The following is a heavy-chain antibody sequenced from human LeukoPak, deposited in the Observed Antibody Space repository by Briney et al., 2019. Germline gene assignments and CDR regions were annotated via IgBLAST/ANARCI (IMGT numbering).Heavy chain of an antibody. CDR1: GFTFSSYA. Sequence: GGSLRLSCAASGFTFSSYAMSWVRQAPGKGLEWVSAISGSGGSTYYADSVKGRFTISRDNSKNTLYLQMNSLRAEDTAVYHCAKNPPPAGHCSGGSCHRPDPGMPDYWGQGTLVTVSS. CDR2: ISGSGGST. J-gene: IGHJ4*02. CDR3: AKNPPPAGHCSGGSCHRPDPGMPDY. V-gene: IGHV3-23*01. D-gene: IGHD2-15*01.